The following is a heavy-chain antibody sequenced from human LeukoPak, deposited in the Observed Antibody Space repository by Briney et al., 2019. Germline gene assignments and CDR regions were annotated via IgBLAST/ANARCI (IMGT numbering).Heavy chain of an antibody. Sequence: GGSLRLSCAASGFTFSSYAMNWVRQAPGKGLEWVSGIGHSGEITQLRESVKGRFTISRDNSKNTVYLQMNDLRAEDTAIYYCAKVRYTSGGTVDYWGQGTLVTVSS. CDR3: AKVRYTSGGTVDY. V-gene: IGHV3-23*01. CDR2: IGHSGEIT. D-gene: IGHD6-19*01. J-gene: IGHJ4*02. CDR1: GFTFSSYA.